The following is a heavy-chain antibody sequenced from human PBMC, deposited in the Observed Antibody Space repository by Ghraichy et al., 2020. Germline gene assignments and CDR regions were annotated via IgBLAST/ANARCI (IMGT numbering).Heavy chain of an antibody. CDR2: ISYDGSNK. D-gene: IGHD6-6*01. V-gene: IGHV3-30*01. J-gene: IGHJ4*02. CDR1: GFTFSSYA. Sequence: GGSLRLSCAASGFTFSSYAMHWVRQAPGKGLEWVAVISYDGSNKYYADSVKGRFTISRVNSKNTLYLQMNSLRAEDTAVYYCAREGRIAAQAFDYWGQGTLVTVSS. CDR3: AREGRIAAQAFDY.